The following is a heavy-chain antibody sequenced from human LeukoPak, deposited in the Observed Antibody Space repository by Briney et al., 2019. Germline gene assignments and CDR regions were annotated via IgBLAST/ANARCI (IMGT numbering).Heavy chain of an antibody. D-gene: IGHD2-2*01. CDR3: ARASRHQHMDV. J-gene: IGHJ6*03. CDR2: IIPIFGTA. CDR1: GYTFTSYD. Sequence: SVKVSCKASGYTFTSYDINWVRQAPGQGLEWMGRIIPIFGTANYAQKFQGRVTITTDESTSTAYMELSSLRSEDTAVYYCARASRHQHMDVWGKGTTVTVSS. V-gene: IGHV1-69*05.